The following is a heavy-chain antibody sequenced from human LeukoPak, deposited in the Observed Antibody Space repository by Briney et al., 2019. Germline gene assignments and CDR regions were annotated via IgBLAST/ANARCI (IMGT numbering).Heavy chain of an antibody. J-gene: IGHJ4*02. Sequence: PGGSLRLSCAASGFTFSSYSMNWVRQAPGKGLDWVSSISSSGTYTYYADSVKGRFTISRDNAKNTLYLQMNSLRAEDTAVYYCAREANDYGDYYFDYWGQGTLVTVSS. CDR2: ISSSGTYT. V-gene: IGHV3-21*01. CDR3: AREANDYGDYYFDY. D-gene: IGHD4-17*01. CDR1: GFTFSSYS.